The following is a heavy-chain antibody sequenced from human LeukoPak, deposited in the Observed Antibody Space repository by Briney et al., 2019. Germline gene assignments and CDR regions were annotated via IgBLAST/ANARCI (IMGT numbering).Heavy chain of an antibody. V-gene: IGHV6-1*01. D-gene: IGHD2-2*01. CDR3: ARAAYCSSTSCYQYYFDY. Sequence: SQTLSLTCVISGDSVSSNSAAWNWIRQSPSRGLEWLGRTYYRSKWYNDYAVSVKSRITINPDTSKNQFSLQLNSVTPEDTAVYYCARAAYCSSTSCYQYYFDYWGQGTLVTVSS. CDR2: TYYRSKWYN. CDR1: GDSVSSNSAA. J-gene: IGHJ4*02.